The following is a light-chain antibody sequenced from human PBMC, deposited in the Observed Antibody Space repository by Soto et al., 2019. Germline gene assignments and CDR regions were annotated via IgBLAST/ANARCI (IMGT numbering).Light chain of an antibody. CDR2: EVT. V-gene: IGLV2-8*01. CDR1: SSNVGAYKY. J-gene: IGLJ3*02. CDR3: TSYVGNDIWV. Sequence: QSALTQPPSPSGSLGKPVTTSCPGTSSNVGAYKYVSWYHQYPGKAPKLIIYEVTKRPSGVPDRFSGSKSGNTASLTVPGLQAEDEADYYCTSYVGNDIWVFGGGTKLTVL.